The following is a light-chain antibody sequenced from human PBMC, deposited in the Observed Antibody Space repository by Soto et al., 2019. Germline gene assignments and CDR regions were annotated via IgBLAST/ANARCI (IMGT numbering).Light chain of an antibody. Sequence: QSVLTQPPSASGTPGQRVTISCSGSSSNIGSNTVNWYQQLPGTAPKLLIYSNNQRPSGVPDRFSGPKSGTSASLAISGLQSEDEADYYCGAWDDSLNGPGVVFGGGTKVTVL. CDR2: SNN. CDR1: SSNIGSNT. V-gene: IGLV1-44*01. CDR3: GAWDDSLNGPGVV. J-gene: IGLJ2*01.